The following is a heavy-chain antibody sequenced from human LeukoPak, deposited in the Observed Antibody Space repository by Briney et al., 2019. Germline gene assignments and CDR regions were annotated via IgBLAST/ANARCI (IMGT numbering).Heavy chain of an antibody. Sequence: GASVTVSCRASGYPFTSYDINWVRQATGQGLEWMGWMNPNNGNTDYAQKFRGRVTMTRNTSISTAYMELSSLRSEDTAVYYCARDIDKIDTVRGVIITHPFNWFDPWGQGTLVTVSS. J-gene: IGHJ5*02. CDR3: ARDIDKIDTVRGVIITHPFNWFDP. D-gene: IGHD3-10*01. CDR1: GYPFTSYD. CDR2: MNPNNGNT. V-gene: IGHV1-8*01.